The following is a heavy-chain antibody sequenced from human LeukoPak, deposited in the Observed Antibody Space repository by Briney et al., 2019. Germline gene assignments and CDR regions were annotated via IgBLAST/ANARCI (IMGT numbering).Heavy chain of an antibody. D-gene: IGHD4-17*01. Sequence: SVKVSCKASGDTFSSYAISWVRQAPGQGLEWMGGIIPIFGTANYAQKFQGRVTITADESTSTAYMELSSLRSEDTAVYYCARYVGDYHYFDYWGQGTLVTVSS. CDR3: ARYVGDYHYFDY. J-gene: IGHJ4*02. CDR2: IIPIFGTA. V-gene: IGHV1-69*13. CDR1: GDTFSSYA.